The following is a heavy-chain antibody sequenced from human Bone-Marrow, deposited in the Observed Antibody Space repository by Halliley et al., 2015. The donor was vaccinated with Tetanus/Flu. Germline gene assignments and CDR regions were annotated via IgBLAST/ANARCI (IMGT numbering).Heavy chain of an antibody. CDR3: ARWFFGSGSPYFVS. D-gene: IGHD3-10*01. CDR1: GGSVTSNDW. V-gene: IGHV4-4*01. CDR2: IFHIGTT. Sequence: TLSLTCAVSGGSVTSNDWWSWVRQPPGKGLEWIGEIFHIGTTNSNPSLKSRVTISVDKSNNELSLKVTSVTAADTAVYFCARWFFGSGSPYFVSWGQGALVSVSS. J-gene: IGHJ4*02.